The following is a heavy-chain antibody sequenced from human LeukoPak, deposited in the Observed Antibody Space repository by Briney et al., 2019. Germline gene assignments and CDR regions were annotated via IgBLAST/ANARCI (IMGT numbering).Heavy chain of an antibody. CDR1: GGSISSYY. J-gene: IGHJ4*02. Sequence: SETLSLTCTVSGGSISSYYWSWIRQPPGKGLEWIGYIYYSGSTNYNPSLKSRVTISVDTSKNQFSLKLSSVTAADTAVYYCAREGSSSCHDYWGQGTLVTVSS. D-gene: IGHD6-13*01. CDR3: AREGSSSCHDY. V-gene: IGHV4-59*01. CDR2: IYYSGST.